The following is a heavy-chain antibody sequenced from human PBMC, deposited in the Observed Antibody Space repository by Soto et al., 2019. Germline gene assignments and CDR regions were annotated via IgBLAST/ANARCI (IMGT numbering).Heavy chain of an antibody. CDR2: IIPIFGTT. Sequence: QVQLVQSGAEVKKPGSSVKVSCKASGGTFSNYAFSWVRQAPGQGLDWMGTIIPIFGTTNYAQKFQGRVTVNADESKNTQYVDSRSRRSDVTAVYYWPRELPAGPGTVREYAFESWGQGDTVTV. D-gene: IGHD2-2*01. CDR3: PRELPAGPGTVREYAFES. CDR1: GGTFSNYA. V-gene: IGHV1-69*15. J-gene: IGHJ6*02.